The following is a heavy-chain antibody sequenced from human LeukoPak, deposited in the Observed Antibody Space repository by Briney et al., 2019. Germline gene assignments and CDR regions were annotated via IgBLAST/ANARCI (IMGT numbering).Heavy chain of an antibody. CDR2: ISSNGGST. V-gene: IGHV3-64*02. CDR1: GFTFSSYA. J-gene: IGHJ4*02. D-gene: IGHD3-22*01. Sequence: GGSLRLSCAASGFTFSSYAMHWVRQAPGKGLEYVSAISSNGGSTYYADSVKGRFTISRDNSKNTLYLQMNSLRAEDTAVYYCARGEPYYYDSSGYRGDYWGQGTLVTVSS. CDR3: ARGEPYYYDSSGYRGDY.